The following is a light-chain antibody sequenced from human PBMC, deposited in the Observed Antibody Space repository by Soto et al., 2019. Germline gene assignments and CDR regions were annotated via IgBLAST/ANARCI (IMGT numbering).Light chain of an antibody. CDR3: CSYAGSSTWV. Sequence: QSALTQPASVSGSPGQSITISCTGTSRDVADYDFVSWYQQHPGKAPKLMIYEGSKRPSGVSNRFSGSKSGNTASLTISGLQAEDEADYYCCSYAGSSTWVFGGGTKLTVL. J-gene: IGLJ3*02. CDR1: SRDVADYDF. V-gene: IGLV2-23*01. CDR2: EGS.